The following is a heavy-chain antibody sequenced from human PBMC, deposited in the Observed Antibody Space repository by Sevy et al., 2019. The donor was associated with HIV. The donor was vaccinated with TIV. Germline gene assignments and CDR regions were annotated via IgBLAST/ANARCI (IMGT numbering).Heavy chain of an antibody. D-gene: IGHD3-16*01. Sequence: GGSLRLSCSASKFGVSGSHMGWIRQAPGKGLEWVSVLYVGGNPYYGDSVKGRFTIFRDNSKNTVYLQMNGLRVEDTAVYYCARILGAGQTYGVDVWGHGTTVTVSS. V-gene: IGHV3-53*01. CDR1: KFGVSGSH. CDR2: LYVGGNP. J-gene: IGHJ6*02. CDR3: ARILGAGQTYGVDV.